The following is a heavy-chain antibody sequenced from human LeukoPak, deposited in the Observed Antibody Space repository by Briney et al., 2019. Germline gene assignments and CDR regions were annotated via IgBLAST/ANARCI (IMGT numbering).Heavy chain of an antibody. CDR3: ARVVPGRKDAFDI. Sequence: SETLSLTCTVSGGSISSSSYYWSWIRQPAGKGLEWIGRIYTSGSTNYNPSLKSRVTISVDTSKNQFSLKLSSVTAADTAVYYRARVVPGRKDAFDIWGQGTMVTVSS. J-gene: IGHJ3*02. CDR2: IYTSGST. V-gene: IGHV4-61*02. CDR1: GGSISSSSYY. D-gene: IGHD2-2*01.